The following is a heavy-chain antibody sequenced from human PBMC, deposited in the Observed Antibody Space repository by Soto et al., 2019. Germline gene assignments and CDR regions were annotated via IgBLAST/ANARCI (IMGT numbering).Heavy chain of an antibody. V-gene: IGHV1-69*02. D-gene: IGHD6-19*01. Sequence: QVQLVQSGAEVKKPGSSVKVSCKASGGTFSSYTISWVRQAPGQGLEWMGRIIPILGIANYAQKFQGRVTNTADKSTSTAYMELSSLRSEDTAVYYCARGYSSGWYRLDYWGQGTLVTVSS. CDR2: IIPILGIA. CDR1: GGTFSSYT. CDR3: ARGYSSGWYRLDY. J-gene: IGHJ4*02.